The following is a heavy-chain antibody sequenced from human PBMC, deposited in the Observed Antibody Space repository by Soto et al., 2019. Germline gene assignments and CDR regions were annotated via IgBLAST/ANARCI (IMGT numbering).Heavy chain of an antibody. CDR1: GGSISSSSYY. D-gene: IGHD2-2*01. Sequence: SETLSLTCTVSGGSISSSSYYWGWIRQPPGKGLEGIGSIYYSGSTYYNPSLKSRVTISVDTSKNQFPLKLSSVTAADTAVYYCARQKKVPIVVVPAAIRENWFDPWGQGTLVTVSS. J-gene: IGHJ5*02. CDR3: ARQKKVPIVVVPAAIRENWFDP. V-gene: IGHV4-39*01. CDR2: IYYSGST.